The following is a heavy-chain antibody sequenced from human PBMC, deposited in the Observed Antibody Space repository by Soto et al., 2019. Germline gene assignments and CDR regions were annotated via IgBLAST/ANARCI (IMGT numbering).Heavy chain of an antibody. CDR1: GFTFGTYA. CDR2: ISGSGRNT. V-gene: IGHV3-23*01. Sequence: EVQLLESGGGLVQPGGSLRLSCAASGFTFGTYAMKWLRQAPGRGLECVSFISGSGRNTYYADSVKGRFTVSRDNSKTQMYLQMNSVRAEDTALYYCAKFRGTSYAYSSMDVWGKGTTVTVSS. CDR3: AKFRGTSYAYSSMDV. J-gene: IGHJ6*03. D-gene: IGHD3-16*01.